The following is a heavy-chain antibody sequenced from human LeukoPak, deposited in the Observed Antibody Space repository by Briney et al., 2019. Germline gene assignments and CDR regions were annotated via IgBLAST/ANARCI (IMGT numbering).Heavy chain of an antibody. Sequence: GGSLRLSCAASRFTFSSYWMTWVRQAPGKGLEWVANINQDGGEEYYVDSVKGRFTISRDNAKNSLYLQMNSLRAEDAAVYYCATDYHGYFDYWGQGTLVTVSS. J-gene: IGHJ4*02. V-gene: IGHV3-7*01. CDR3: ATDYHGYFDY. CDR2: INQDGGEE. CDR1: RFTFSSYW. D-gene: IGHD1-14*01.